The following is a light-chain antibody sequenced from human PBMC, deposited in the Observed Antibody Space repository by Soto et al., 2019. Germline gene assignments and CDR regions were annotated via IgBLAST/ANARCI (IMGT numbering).Light chain of an antibody. CDR1: SSNIGAGYD. V-gene: IGLV1-40*01. CDR2: DNN. CDR3: HSYDVSLSGPV. J-gene: IGLJ2*01. Sequence: QSVLTQPPSVSGAPGQRVTISCTGSSSNIGAGYDVHSYQQLPGTAPKVLIYDNNNRPSGVPDRFSGSKSGTSASLAITGLQAEDEADYYCHSYDVSLSGPVFGGGTKLTVL.